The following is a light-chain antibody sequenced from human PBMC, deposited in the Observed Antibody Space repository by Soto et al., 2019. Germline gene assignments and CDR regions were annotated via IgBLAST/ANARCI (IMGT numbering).Light chain of an antibody. CDR1: SSDVGAFNH. CDR3: SSISTISTFA. CDR2: DVN. J-gene: IGLJ2*01. Sequence: QSVLTQPASVSGSPGQSIAISCTGTSSDVGAFNHVSWYQQHPGGAPKLLIYDVNNRPSGVSDRFSGSKSGNTASLTISGLQADDEADYYCSSISTISTFAFGGGTKLTVL. V-gene: IGLV2-14*03.